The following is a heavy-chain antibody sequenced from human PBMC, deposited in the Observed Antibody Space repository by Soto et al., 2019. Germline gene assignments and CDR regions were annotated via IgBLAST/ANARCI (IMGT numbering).Heavy chain of an antibody. CDR2: MNPSSGNT. V-gene: IGHV1-8*01. CDR1: GYTFTSYD. CDR3: ARRYCSSTSCYHIDY. Sequence: QVQLVQSGAEVKKPGVSVKVSCKASGYTFTSYDINWVRQATGQGLEWMGWMNPSSGNTGYVQKFQGRVTMTRNTSISTAYMELSCLRSEDTAVYYCARRYCSSTSCYHIDYWGQGTLVTVSS. D-gene: IGHD2-2*01. J-gene: IGHJ4*02.